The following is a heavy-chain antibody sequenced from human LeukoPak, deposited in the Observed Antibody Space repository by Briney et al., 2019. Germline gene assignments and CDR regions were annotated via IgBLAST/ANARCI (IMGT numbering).Heavy chain of an antibody. Sequence: GESLKISCKGSGYSFNTYWIGWVRQLPGKGLEWMGIIYPGESDTRYSPSFQDQVTISADKPITTAYLQWSSLKASDTAMYYCARRYYGDGMDVWGQGTTVTVSS. CDR3: ARRYYGDGMDV. V-gene: IGHV5-51*01. CDR1: GYSFNTYW. CDR2: IYPGESDT. D-gene: IGHD3-10*01. J-gene: IGHJ6*02.